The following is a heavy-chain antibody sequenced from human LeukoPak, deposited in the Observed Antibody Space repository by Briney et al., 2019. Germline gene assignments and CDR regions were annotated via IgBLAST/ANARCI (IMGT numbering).Heavy chain of an antibody. V-gene: IGHV4-34*01. CDR3: VREVGRLPDY. Sequence: SGTLSLTCAVYGGSFSGYYWSWIRQPPGKGLEWIGEINHSGSTNYNPSLKSRVTISVDTSKNQFSLKLSSVTAADTAVYYCVREVGRLPDYWGQGTLVTVSS. CDR2: INHSGST. D-gene: IGHD5-18*01. J-gene: IGHJ4*02. CDR1: GGSFSGYY.